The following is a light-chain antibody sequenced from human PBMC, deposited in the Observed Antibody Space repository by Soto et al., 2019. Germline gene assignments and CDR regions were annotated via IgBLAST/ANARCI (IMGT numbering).Light chain of an antibody. CDR2: EVR. V-gene: IGLV2-14*01. CDR1: STDVGDYNF. CDR3: SSYTSRSTLV. J-gene: IGLJ1*01. Sequence: QSALTQPASVSGSPGQSITISCTATSTDVGDYNFVSWYQQHPGKAPKLMIYEVRNRPSGVSNRFSGSKSGNTASLTISGLQTEDEADYYCSSYTSRSTLVFGTGTKVTVL.